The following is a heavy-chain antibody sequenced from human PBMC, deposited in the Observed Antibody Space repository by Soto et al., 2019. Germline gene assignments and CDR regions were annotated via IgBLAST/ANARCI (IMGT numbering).Heavy chain of an antibody. D-gene: IGHD1-26*01. J-gene: IGHJ6*03. CDR1: GFPFSSYA. V-gene: IGHV3-23*01. CDR2: MSGDGSST. CDR3: AKGALVNRPLYFMDV. Sequence: GGSLRLSCAASGFPFSSYAMNWVRQAPGKGLEWVSGMSGDGSSTYYADSVKGRFTISRDNSKTTLYLLMNSLRAEDTAIYYCAKGALVNRPLYFMDVWGKGTTVTVSS.